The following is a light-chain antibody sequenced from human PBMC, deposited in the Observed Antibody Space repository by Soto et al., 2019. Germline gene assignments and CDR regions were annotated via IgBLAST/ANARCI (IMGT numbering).Light chain of an antibody. V-gene: IGKV1-5*03. CDR1: QSISSW. CDR3: QQYNSYST. CDR2: KAS. J-gene: IGKJ1*01. Sequence: DIQMTQSPSTLSASVGDRVTITCRASQSISSWLAWYQQKPGKAPKLLIYKASSLESGVPSRFSGSGSGTEFTLTISSLQPDDLATYYCQQYNSYSTFGQGTKVEIE.